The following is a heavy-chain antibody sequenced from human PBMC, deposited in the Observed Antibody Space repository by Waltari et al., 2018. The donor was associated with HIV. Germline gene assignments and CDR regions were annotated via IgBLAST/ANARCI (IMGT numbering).Heavy chain of an antibody. CDR1: GFTFRTYA. CDR2: ISYDGSNK. V-gene: IGHV3-30*01. CDR3: AREGGMVAFDI. J-gene: IGHJ3*02. Sequence: QVQLVGFGGGVVQPGRSLRIACAASGFTFRTYAMHWVRQAPGKGLEWVAVISYDGSNKYYADSVKGRFTISRDNSKNTLYLQMNSLRAEDTAVYYCAREGGMVAFDIWGQGTMVTVSS. D-gene: IGHD2-15*01.